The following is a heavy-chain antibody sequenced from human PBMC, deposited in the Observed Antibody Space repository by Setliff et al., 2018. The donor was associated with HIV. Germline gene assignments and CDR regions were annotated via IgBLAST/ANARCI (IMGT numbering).Heavy chain of an antibody. V-gene: IGHV3-74*01. CDR1: GFTLTSSW. CDR3: AGALVATIKGGFDY. Sequence: PGGSLRLSCAVSGFTLTSSWIHWVRQAPGKGLVWVSRFRGDDRTTNYADSVKGRFTFSSDNAKNTVYLQMDALRAEDTAVYYCAGALVATIKGGFDYWGQGTLVTVS. J-gene: IGHJ4*02. D-gene: IGHD5-12*01. CDR2: FRGDDRTT.